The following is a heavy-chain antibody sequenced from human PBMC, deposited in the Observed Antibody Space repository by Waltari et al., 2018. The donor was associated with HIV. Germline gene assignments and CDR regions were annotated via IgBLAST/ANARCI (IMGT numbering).Heavy chain of an antibody. D-gene: IGHD3-22*01. CDR3: AKGGYGSSGYYYGDY. J-gene: IGHJ4*02. CDR2: ISNDGSNQ. Sequence: QVQLVESGGGVVQPGRSLRLSCAASGFTFSSYGMHWVRQAPGKGLEWVAVISNDGSNQYDADSVKGRFTISRDNSKNTLYLQMNGRRAEDTAVYYCAKGGYGSSGYYYGDYWGQGTLVTVSS. CDR1: GFTFSSYG. V-gene: IGHV3-30*18.